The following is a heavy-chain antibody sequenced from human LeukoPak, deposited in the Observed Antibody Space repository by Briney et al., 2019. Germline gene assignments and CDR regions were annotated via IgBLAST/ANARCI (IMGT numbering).Heavy chain of an antibody. D-gene: IGHD3-10*01. Sequence: ASVKVSCKASGGTFSSYAISWVRQAPGQGLEWMGRIIPILGIANYAQKFQGRVTITADKSTSTACMELSSLRSEDTAVYYCARLYEITMVRKSKDAFDIWGQGTMVTVSS. CDR3: ARLYEITMVRKSKDAFDI. J-gene: IGHJ3*02. V-gene: IGHV1-69*04. CDR1: GGTFSSYA. CDR2: IIPILGIA.